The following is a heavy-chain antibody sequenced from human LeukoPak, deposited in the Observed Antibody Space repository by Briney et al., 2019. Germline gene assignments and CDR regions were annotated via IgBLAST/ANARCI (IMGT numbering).Heavy chain of an antibody. CDR3: TTESRDSSGWYGAFDI. D-gene: IGHD6-19*01. CDR1: GGSISPYY. CDR2: IKSKTDGGTA. Sequence: KPSETLSLTCTVSGGSISPYYWSWIRQPPGKGLEWVGRIKSKTDGGTADYPAPVKGRFTISRDDSTNTLFLQMNSLRTEDTAVYYCTTESRDSSGWYGAFDIWGQGTMVTVSS. V-gene: IGHV3-15*01. J-gene: IGHJ3*02.